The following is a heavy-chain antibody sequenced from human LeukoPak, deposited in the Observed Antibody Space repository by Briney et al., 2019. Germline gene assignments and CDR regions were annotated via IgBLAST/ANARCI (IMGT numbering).Heavy chain of an antibody. CDR3: ARDLSLVTGPLDY. CDR2: IYYSGST. J-gene: IGHJ4*02. V-gene: IGHV4-39*07. Sequence: SETLSLTCTVSGGSISSSSYYWGWLRQPPGKGLEWIGSIYYSGSTYYNPSLKSRVTISVDTSKNQFSLKLSSVTAADTAVYYCARDLSLVTGPLDYWGQGTLDTVSS. CDR1: GGSISSSSYY. D-gene: IGHD1-20*01.